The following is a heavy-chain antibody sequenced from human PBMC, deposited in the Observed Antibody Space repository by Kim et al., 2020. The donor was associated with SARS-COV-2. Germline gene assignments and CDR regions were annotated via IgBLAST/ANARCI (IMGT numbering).Heavy chain of an antibody. CDR2: INHSGST. CDR1: GGSFSGYY. D-gene: IGHD3-10*01. CDR3: ARGRVGYYGSGSYRMTNNWFDP. V-gene: IGHV4-34*01. Sequence: SETLSLTCAVYGGSFSGYYWSWIRQPPGKGLEWIGEINHSGSTNYNPSLKSRVTISVDTSKNQFSLKLSSVTAADTAVYYCARGRVGYYGSGSYRMTNNWFDPWGQGTLVTVSS. J-gene: IGHJ5*02.